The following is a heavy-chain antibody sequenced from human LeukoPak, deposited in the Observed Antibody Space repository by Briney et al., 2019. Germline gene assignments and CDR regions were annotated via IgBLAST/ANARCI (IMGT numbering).Heavy chain of an antibody. Sequence: GGSLRLSCAASGFTFSKYGMYWVRQAPGKGLEWVSAISGSGGSTYYADSVKGRFTISRDNSKNTLYLQMNSLRAEDTAVYYCAKGDTAMVPLRFDYWGQGTLVTVSS. V-gene: IGHV3-23*01. CDR2: ISGSGGST. CDR3: AKGDTAMVPLRFDY. D-gene: IGHD5-18*01. J-gene: IGHJ4*02. CDR1: GFTFSKYG.